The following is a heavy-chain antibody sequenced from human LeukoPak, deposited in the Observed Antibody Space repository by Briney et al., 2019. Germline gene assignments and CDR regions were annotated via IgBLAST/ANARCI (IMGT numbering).Heavy chain of an antibody. CDR2: IYYSGST. V-gene: IGHV4-59*12. CDR1: GGSISSYY. D-gene: IGHD3-9*01. J-gene: IGHJ4*02. Sequence: SETLSLTCTVSGGSISSYYWSWIRQPPGKGLEWIAYIYYSGSTNYNPSLKSRVTISVDTSKNQFSLKLSSVTAADTAVYYCARGSFTDILTYYFDYWGQGTLVTVSS. CDR3: ARGSFTDILTYYFDY.